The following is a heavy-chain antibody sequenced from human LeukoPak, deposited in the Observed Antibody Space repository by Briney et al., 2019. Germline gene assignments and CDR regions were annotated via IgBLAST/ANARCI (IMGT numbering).Heavy chain of an antibody. CDR3: TRFADNSVY. J-gene: IGHJ4*02. CDR2: IRTKPNSYAT. D-gene: IGHD1-1*01. V-gene: IGHV3-73*01. CDR1: GFTFSGST. Sequence: GGSLRLSCAASGFTFSGSTVHWVRQASGKGPGWVGRIRTKPNSYATAYAASVEGRFTISRDDPKNTAYLQMNGLKTEDTAMYYCTRFADNSVYWGLGTLVTVSS.